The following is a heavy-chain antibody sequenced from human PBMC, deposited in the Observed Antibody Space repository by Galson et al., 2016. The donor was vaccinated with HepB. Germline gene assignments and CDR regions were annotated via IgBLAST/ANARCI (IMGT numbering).Heavy chain of an antibody. CDR2: INPSGGST. J-gene: IGHJ4*02. D-gene: IGHD3-10*01. CDR3: ARDWGVPATSPGYSFNY. V-gene: IGHV1-46*01. Sequence: WIRQSPGQGLEWMGIINPSGGSTSYAQKFQGRITMTKDTSTTTVYMELSSLRSGDTAVYYCARDWGVPATSPGYSFNYWGQGTLVTVSS.